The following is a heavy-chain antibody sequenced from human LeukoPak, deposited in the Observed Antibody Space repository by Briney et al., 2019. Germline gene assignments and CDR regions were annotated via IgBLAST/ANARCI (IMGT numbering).Heavy chain of an antibody. D-gene: IGHD3-3*01. Sequence: PGGSLRLSCAASGFTFSSYSMNWVRQAPGKGLEWVSYISSSSSTIYYADSVKGRFTISRDNAKNSLYLQMNSLRAEDTAVYYCARDKGGYYPRYFQHWGQGTLVTVSS. CDR3: ARDKGGYYPRYFQH. J-gene: IGHJ1*01. V-gene: IGHV3-48*04. CDR1: GFTFSSYS. CDR2: ISSSSSTI.